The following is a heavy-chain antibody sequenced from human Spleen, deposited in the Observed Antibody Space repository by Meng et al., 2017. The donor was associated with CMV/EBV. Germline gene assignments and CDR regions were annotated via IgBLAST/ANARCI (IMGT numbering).Heavy chain of an antibody. J-gene: IGHJ6*02. CDR2: LHYSGGT. D-gene: IGHD2-21*02. CDR3: ARDRSDFDTHYGMDV. CDR1: GSVTTGINY. Sequence: GSVTTGINYWSWIRQPPGKGLEYIGYLHYSGGTKYNPSLKSRVTISIDTSKNQFSLNLSSVTTADTAVYYCARDRSDFDTHYGMDVWGQGTTVTVSS. V-gene: IGHV4-61*01.